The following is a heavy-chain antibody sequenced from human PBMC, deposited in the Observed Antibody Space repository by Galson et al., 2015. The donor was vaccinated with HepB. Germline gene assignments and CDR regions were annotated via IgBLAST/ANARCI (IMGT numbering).Heavy chain of an antibody. Sequence: SGYSFPKAWIAWVRQMPGKGLEWMGMIYPDDSDTRYSPSFQGQVTLSADKSINTAFLQWSSLKASDTAMYYCARHKGSVTNCGLNYFDYWGQGALVTVSS. J-gene: IGHJ4*02. D-gene: IGHD2-21*01. CDR3: ARHKGSVTNCGLNYFDY. CDR2: IYPDDSDT. V-gene: IGHV5-51*01. CDR1: GYSFPKAW.